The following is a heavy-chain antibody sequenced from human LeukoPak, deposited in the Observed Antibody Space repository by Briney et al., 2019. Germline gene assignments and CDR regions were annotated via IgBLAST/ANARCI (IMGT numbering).Heavy chain of an antibody. CDR2: INTNTGNP. J-gene: IGHJ4*02. CDR3: ARGKGPGSLIAAAGNDY. CDR1: GYTFTSYA. V-gene: IGHV7-4-1*02. D-gene: IGHD6-13*01. Sequence: ASVKVSCKASGYTFTSYAMNWVRQAPGQGLEWMGWINTNTGNPTYAQGFTGRFVFSLDTSVSTAYLQISSLKAEDTAVYYCARGKGPGSLIAAAGNDYWGQGTLVTVSS.